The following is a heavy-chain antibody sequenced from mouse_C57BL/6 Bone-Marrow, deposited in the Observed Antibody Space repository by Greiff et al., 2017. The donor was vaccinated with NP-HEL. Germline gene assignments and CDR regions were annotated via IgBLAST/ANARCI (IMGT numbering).Heavy chain of an antibody. V-gene: IGHV1-82*01. Sequence: QVQLKQSGPELVKPGASVKISCKASGYAFSSSWMNWVKQRPGKGLEWIGRIYPGDGDTNYNGKFKGKATLTADKSSSTAYMQLSSLTSEDSAVYFCARRSLYYGNYFDYWGQGTTLTVSS. CDR1: GYAFSSSW. CDR3: ARRSLYYGNYFDY. D-gene: IGHD2-1*01. J-gene: IGHJ2*01. CDR2: IYPGDGDT.